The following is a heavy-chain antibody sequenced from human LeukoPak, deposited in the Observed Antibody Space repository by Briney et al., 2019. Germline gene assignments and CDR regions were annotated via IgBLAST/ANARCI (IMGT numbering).Heavy chain of an antibody. V-gene: IGHV3-48*03. J-gene: IGHJ4*02. CDR1: GFTFSSYE. CDR3: AKVLSRKWELRLYFFDY. Sequence: PGGSLRLSCAASGFTFSSYEMNWVRQAPGKGLEWVSYISSSGSTIYYADSLKGRFTISRDNSKNTLYLQMNSLRAEDTAVYYCAKVLSRKWELRLYFFDYWGQGTLLTVSS. CDR2: ISSSGSTI. D-gene: IGHD1-26*01.